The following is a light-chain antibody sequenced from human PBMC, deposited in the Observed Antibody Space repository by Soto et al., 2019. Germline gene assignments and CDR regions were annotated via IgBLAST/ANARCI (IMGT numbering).Light chain of an antibody. CDR3: QQYGHWPLT. V-gene: IGKV3-15*01. J-gene: IGKJ5*01. Sequence: ETVMTQSPATLSLSPGERTTLSCRASQSVSGDLAWYQQKPGQAPRLLISGASTRATGIPARFSGSGSRTEFTRTISRLQSEDFAVYCCQQYGHWPLTFGQGTRLEIK. CDR2: GAS. CDR1: QSVSGD.